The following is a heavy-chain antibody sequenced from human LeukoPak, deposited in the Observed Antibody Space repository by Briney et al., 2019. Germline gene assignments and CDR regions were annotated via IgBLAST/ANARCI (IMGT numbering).Heavy chain of an antibody. CDR3: AKALTISRGYSYGHDY. CDR2: IKGSGGST. V-gene: IGHV3-23*01. CDR1: GFTLSSYA. D-gene: IGHD5-18*01. J-gene: IGHJ4*02. Sequence: GGSLRHSCAARGFTLSSYATSWVRPRPRAGLGWGWPIKGSGGSTYYADSVKGRCTISRDNDKNTMYLQMNRLRAEDTAVYYCAKALTISRGYSYGHDYWGQGTLVTVSS.